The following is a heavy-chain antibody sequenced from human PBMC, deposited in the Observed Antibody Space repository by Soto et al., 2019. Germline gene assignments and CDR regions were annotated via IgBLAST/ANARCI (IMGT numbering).Heavy chain of an antibody. Sequence: TSETLSLTCAVYGGSFSGYYWSWIRQPPGKGLEWIGEINHSGSTNYNPSLKSRVTISVDTSKNQFSLKLSSVTAADTAVYYCARGSGIVGATGEDYWGQGTLVTVSS. CDR2: INHSGST. D-gene: IGHD1-26*01. J-gene: IGHJ4*02. CDR3: ARGSGIVGATGEDY. CDR1: GGSFSGYY. V-gene: IGHV4-34*01.